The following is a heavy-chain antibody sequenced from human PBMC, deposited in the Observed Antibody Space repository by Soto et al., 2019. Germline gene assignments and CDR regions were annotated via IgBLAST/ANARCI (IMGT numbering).Heavy chain of an antibody. Sequence: QVQLQESGPGLVKPSQTLSLTCTVSGGSISSGDYYWSWIRQPPGKGLEWIGYIYYSGSTYYNPSLKRRVTLXGXTXXNQFSLKLSSVTAADTAVYYCARGLSYYDSTGYYYVHYFDYWGQGTLVTVSS. D-gene: IGHD3-22*01. CDR2: IYYSGST. CDR3: ARGLSYYDSTGYYYVHYFDY. CDR1: GGSISSGDYY. V-gene: IGHV4-30-4*01. J-gene: IGHJ4*02.